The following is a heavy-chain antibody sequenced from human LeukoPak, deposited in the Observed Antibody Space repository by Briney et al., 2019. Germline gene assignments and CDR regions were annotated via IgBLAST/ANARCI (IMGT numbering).Heavy chain of an antibody. V-gene: IGHV3-49*04. J-gene: IGHJ4*02. Sequence: GGSLRLSCAASGFTFSSYAMSWVRQAPGKGLEWVGFIRSKAYGGTTEYAASVKGRFTISRDDSKSIAYLQMNSLKTEDTAVYYCTRRNDYGDYWGQGTLVTVSS. CDR3: TRRNDYGDY. CDR2: IRSKAYGGTT. CDR1: GFTFSSYA.